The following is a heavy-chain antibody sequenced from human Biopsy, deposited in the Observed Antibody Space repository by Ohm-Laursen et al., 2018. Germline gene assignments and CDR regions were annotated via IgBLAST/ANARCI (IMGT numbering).Heavy chain of an antibody. CDR3: ARQVDFWSGYVDY. CDR2: IYYSGNT. CDR1: GVSISDSTYH. D-gene: IGHD3-3*01. Sequence: GTLSLTCTVSGVSISDSTYHWGWIRQSPGKGLEWIGNIYYSGNTDYSPSLKSRVTISVDTSNNQFSLKLRSVTAADTAVHYCARQVDFWSGYVDYWGQGTLVAVSS. J-gene: IGHJ4*02. V-gene: IGHV4-39*01.